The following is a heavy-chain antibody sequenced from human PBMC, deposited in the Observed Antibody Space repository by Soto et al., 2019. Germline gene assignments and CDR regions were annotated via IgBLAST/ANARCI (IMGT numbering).Heavy chain of an antibody. CDR1: GGSISSSSYY. V-gene: IGHV4-39*02. J-gene: IGHJ5*02. CDR3: AREGDYGDSTWFDP. CDR2: IYYSGST. D-gene: IGHD4-17*01. Sequence: PSETLSLTCTVSGGSISSSSYYWGWIRQPPGKGLEWIGSIYYSGSTYYNPSLKSRVTISVDTSKNQFSLKLSSVTAADTAVYYCAREGDYGDSTWFDPWGQGTLVTVS.